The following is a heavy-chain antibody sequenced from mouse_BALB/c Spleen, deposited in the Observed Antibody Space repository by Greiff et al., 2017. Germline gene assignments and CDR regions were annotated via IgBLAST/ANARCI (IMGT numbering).Heavy chain of an antibody. CDR3: ARNKFYRYDYYFDY. CDR2: IWSGGST. J-gene: IGHJ2*01. Sequence: VMLVESGPGLVQPSQSLSITCTVSGFSLTSYGVHWVRQSPGKGLEWLGVIWSGGSTDYNAAFISRLSISKDNSKSQVFFKMNSLQANDTAIYYCARNKFYRYDYYFDYWGQGTTLTVSS. D-gene: IGHD2-14*01. V-gene: IGHV2-2*02. CDR1: GFSLTSYG.